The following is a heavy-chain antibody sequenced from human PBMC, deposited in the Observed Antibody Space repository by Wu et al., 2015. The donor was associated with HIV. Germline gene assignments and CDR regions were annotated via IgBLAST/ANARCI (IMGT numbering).Heavy chain of an antibody. Sequence: QVQLVQSGAEVKKPGSSVKVSCKASGGTFSSYGIQLGCDRPLGQGLEWMGRIIPCFWYRNYAQKFQGRVTIIADESTSTAYMELNSLRSEDTAVYYCARDPSGYNYVKPTWFDPGAREPWSPSPQ. CDR2: IIPCFWYR. D-gene: IGHD5-18*01. V-gene: IGHV1-69*13. J-gene: IGHJ5*02. CDR1: GGTFSSYG. CDR3: ARDPSGYNYVKPTWFDP.